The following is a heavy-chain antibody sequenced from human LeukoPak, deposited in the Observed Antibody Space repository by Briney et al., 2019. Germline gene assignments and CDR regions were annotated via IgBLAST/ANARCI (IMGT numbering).Heavy chain of an antibody. J-gene: IGHJ4*02. D-gene: IGHD3-10*01. CDR3: AKVNPTWYYGSGSLIDY. CDR2: ISGSGGST. Sequence: GGSLRLSCAASGFTFSSYAMSWVRQAPGKGLEWVSAISGSGGSTYYAGSVKGRFTISRDNSKNTLYLQMNSLRAEDTAVYYCAKVNPTWYYGSGSLIDYWGQGTLVTVSS. CDR1: GFTFSSYA. V-gene: IGHV3-23*01.